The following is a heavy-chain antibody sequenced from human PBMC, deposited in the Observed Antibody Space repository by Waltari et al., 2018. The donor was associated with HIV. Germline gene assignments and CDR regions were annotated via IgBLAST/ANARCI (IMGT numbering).Heavy chain of an antibody. D-gene: IGHD3-10*01. Sequence: QLQLQESGPGLVKPSENLSLTCTVSGGSISNGSYYWGWIRQPPGKGLEWIGSSYYRGATDYHPSLQSRVTISVYTSNNCFSLKLSSVTAADTAVYYCASHGSGCYYNGLTWVDPWGPGTLVTVSS. CDR2: SYYRGAT. CDR3: ASHGSGCYYNGLTWVDP. J-gene: IGHJ5*02. CDR1: GGSISNGSYY. V-gene: IGHV4-39*01.